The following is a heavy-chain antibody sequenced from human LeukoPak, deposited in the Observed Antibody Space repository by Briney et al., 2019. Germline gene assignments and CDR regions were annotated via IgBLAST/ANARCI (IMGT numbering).Heavy chain of an antibody. Sequence: GASVKVSCKASGYTFTGYYMHWVRQAPGQGLEWMGWINPNSGGTNYAQKFQGRVTMTRDTSISTAYMELSRLRSDDTAVYYCARDLVDIVATRGGYSSDYWGQGTLITVSS. V-gene: IGHV1-2*02. J-gene: IGHJ4*02. CDR2: INPNSGGT. CDR1: GYTFTGYY. CDR3: ARDLVDIVATRGGYSSDY. D-gene: IGHD5-12*01.